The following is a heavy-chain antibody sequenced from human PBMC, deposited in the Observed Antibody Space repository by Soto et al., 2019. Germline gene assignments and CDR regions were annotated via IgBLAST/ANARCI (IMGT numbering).Heavy chain of an antibody. V-gene: IGHV4-31*03. D-gene: IGHD5-18*01. J-gene: IGHJ5*02. Sequence: SETRSLTCTVSGASVSTGAYYWGWVRERPGRGLEWIGYVYERGYTYYKMSLKRRLTISLDRSNNQFSLGLSSVTAADTAVYYCVRALRHTAMVYPWFDPWGQGTLVTVSS. CDR1: GASVSTGAYY. CDR3: VRALRHTAMVYPWFDP. CDR2: VYERGYT.